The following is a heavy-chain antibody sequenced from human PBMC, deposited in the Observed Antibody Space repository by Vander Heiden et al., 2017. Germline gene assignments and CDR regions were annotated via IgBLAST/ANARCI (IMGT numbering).Heavy chain of an antibody. J-gene: IGHJ4*02. D-gene: IGHD3-10*01. CDR1: GGSFSGYY. CDR3: VRGLYYFGSGTDYNRLRGNY. V-gene: IGHV4-34*01. CDR2: VNQSGGT. Sequence: QVQLQQSGAGLLKPSATLSLTCAVSGGSFSGYYWTWIRKAPGKGLEWIGEVNQSGGTHYHPSLKSRVTVSINTSKTKFSLKLNSVTAADTAVYYCVRGLYYFGSGTDYNRLRGNYWGQGTLVSVSS.